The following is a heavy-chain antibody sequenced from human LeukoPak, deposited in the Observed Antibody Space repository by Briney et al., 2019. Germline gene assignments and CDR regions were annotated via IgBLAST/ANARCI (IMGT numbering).Heavy chain of an antibody. D-gene: IGHD1-26*01. CDR2: IYYGENT. CDR1: GDSISSGPYY. CDR3: AKSGGYGLIDY. V-gene: IGHV4-39*01. Sequence: SETLSLTCTVSGDSISSGPYYWGWIRQPPGKGLEWIGNIYYGENTYYNPSLKSRVTISIDTSNNQFYLKLSSLTAADTAVYYCAKSGGYGLIDYWGQGTLVTVSS. J-gene: IGHJ4*02.